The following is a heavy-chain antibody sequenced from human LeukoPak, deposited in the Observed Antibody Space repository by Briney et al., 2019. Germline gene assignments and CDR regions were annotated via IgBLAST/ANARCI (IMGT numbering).Heavy chain of an antibody. V-gene: IGHV5-51*01. J-gene: IGHJ2*01. CDR1: GYSFTSYW. CDR3: ARPATVVTPWYFDL. D-gene: IGHD4-23*01. Sequence: GESLNISCKGSGYSFTSYWIGWVRQMPGKGLEWMGIIYPGDSDTRYSPSFQGQVTISADKSISTAYVQWSSLKASGTAMYYCARPATVVTPWYFDLWGRGTLVTVSS. CDR2: IYPGDSDT.